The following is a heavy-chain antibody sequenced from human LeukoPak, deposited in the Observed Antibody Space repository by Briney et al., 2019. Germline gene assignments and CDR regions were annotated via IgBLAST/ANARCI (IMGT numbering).Heavy chain of an antibody. Sequence: SETLSLTCAVYGVSFSYYYWSWLRQPPGKGLEWVGEINHSGSTNYNPSLKRRVTISVATSKNQFYLELSSVTAADTAVYDCASGSSSWQRYNWFDPWGQGTLVTVSS. V-gene: IGHV4-34*01. J-gene: IGHJ5*02. CDR1: GVSFSYYY. CDR2: INHSGST. CDR3: ASGSSSWQRYNWFDP. D-gene: IGHD6-13*01.